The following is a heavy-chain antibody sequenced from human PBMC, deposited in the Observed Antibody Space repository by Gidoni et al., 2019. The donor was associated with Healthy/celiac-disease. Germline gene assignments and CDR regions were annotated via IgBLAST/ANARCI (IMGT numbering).Heavy chain of an antibody. CDR2: IIPIFGTA. CDR1: GGTFGSYA. V-gene: IGHV1-69*01. D-gene: IGHD3-22*01. Sequence: QVQLVQSGADVKKPGSSVTVSCKASGGTFGSYAISWVRQAPGQGLEWMGGIIPIFGTANYAQKFQGRVTITADESTSTAYMELSSLRSEDTAVYYCARDYYDSSGYYPSDYWGQGTLVTVSS. J-gene: IGHJ4*02. CDR3: ARDYYDSSGYYPSDY.